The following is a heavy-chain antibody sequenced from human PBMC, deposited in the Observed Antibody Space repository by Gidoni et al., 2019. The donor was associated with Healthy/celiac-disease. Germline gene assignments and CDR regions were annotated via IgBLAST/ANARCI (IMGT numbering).Heavy chain of an antibody. CDR2: IFVGSGNT. Sequence: HMQLVQSGPEVKKPGTSVKVSCKASGFTFTSSAMQWGRQARGQRLEWIGWIFVGSGNTNYAQKFQERVTITRDMSTSTAYMELSSLRSEDTAVYYCAATTVTVGEFVYWGQGTLVTVSS. D-gene: IGHD4-17*01. V-gene: IGHV1-58*02. CDR3: AATTVTVGEFVY. CDR1: GFTFTSSA. J-gene: IGHJ4*02.